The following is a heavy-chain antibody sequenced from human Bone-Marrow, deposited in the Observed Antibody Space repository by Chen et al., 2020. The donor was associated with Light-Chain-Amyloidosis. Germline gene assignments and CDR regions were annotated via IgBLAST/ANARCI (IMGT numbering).Heavy chain of an antibody. D-gene: IGHD3-22*01. CDR1: GGSISRTSYY. Sequence: QLQLQESGLGSAKPSENLSLTCTVSGGSISRTSYYWGWIRQPPGKGLEWIGSIYYSGSTYYNPSLKSRVTISVDTSKNQFSLKLSSVTAADTAVYYCARDYYDSSGYTDAFDIWGQGTMVTVSS. CDR2: IYYSGST. V-gene: IGHV4-39*07. J-gene: IGHJ3*02. CDR3: ARDYYDSSGYTDAFDI.